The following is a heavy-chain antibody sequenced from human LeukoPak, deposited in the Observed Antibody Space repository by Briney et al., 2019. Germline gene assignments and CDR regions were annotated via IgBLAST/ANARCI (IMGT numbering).Heavy chain of an antibody. CDR3: TANPVGVDFDY. CDR1: GFTFSNAW. Sequence: GGSLRLSCAASGFTFSNAWMSWVRQAPGKGLEWVGRIKSKTDGGTTDYAAPVKGRFTISRDDSKNTLYLQMNSLKTEDTAVYYCTANPVGVDFDYWGRGTLVTVSS. J-gene: IGHJ4*02. V-gene: IGHV3-15*01. D-gene: IGHD1-26*01. CDR2: IKSKTDGGTT.